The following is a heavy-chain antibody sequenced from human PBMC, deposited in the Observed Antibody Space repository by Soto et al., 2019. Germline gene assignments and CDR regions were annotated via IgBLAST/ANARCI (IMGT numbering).Heavy chain of an antibody. J-gene: IGHJ5*02. D-gene: IGHD3-10*01. Sequence: ASVKVSCKASGYTFTSYYMHWVRQAPGQGLEWMGWISANNGNTNYAQKLQGRVTMTTDTSTSTAYMELRSLRSDDTAVYYCARVRGVMIGWFDPWGQGTLVTVSS. CDR2: ISANNGNT. CDR3: ARVRGVMIGWFDP. CDR1: GYTFTSYY. V-gene: IGHV1-18*04.